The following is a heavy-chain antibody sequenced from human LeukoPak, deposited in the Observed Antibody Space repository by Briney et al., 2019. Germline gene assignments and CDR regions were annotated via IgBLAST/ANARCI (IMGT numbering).Heavy chain of an antibody. CDR1: GYTFTGYY. V-gene: IGHV1-2*02. J-gene: IGHJ6*02. CDR2: INPNSGGT. CDR3: ARDNLVVVPAATLNYYYYGMDV. Sequence: ASVKVSCKASGYTFTGYYMHWVRQAPGQGLEWMGWINPNSGGTNYAQKFQGRVTMTRDTSISTAYMELSGLRSDDTAVYYCARDNLVVVPAATLNYYYYGMDVWGQGTTVTVSS. D-gene: IGHD2-2*01.